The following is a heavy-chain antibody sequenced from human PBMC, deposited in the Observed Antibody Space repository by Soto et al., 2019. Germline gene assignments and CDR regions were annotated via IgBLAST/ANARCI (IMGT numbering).Heavy chain of an antibody. J-gene: IGHJ6*02. D-gene: IGHD6-13*01. CDR3: AIQPPQQLVPNYYGMDV. CDR1: GFTFSSYA. CDR2: ISGSGGST. Sequence: GGSLRLSCAASGFTFSSYAMSWVRQAPGKGLEWVSAISGSGGSTYYADSVKGRFTISRDNSKNTLYLQMNSLRAEDTAVYYCAIQPPQQLVPNYYGMDVWGQGTTVTVSS. V-gene: IGHV3-23*01.